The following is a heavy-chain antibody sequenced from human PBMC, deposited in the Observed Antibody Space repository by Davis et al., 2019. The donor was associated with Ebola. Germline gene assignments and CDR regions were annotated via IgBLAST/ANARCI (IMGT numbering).Heavy chain of an antibody. CDR3: ARARPALGKYYFDY. CDR2: IDYRGST. Sequence: MPSETLSLTCTVSGGSVSSGTYYWSWIRQPPGRALEWIGYIDYRGSTNYNPSLKSRVTISVDMSKDQFSLKLTSVTAADTAVYYCARARPALGKYYFDYWGQGILVTVSS. V-gene: IGHV4-61*01. J-gene: IGHJ4*02. CDR1: GGSVSSGTYY. D-gene: IGHD4-23*01.